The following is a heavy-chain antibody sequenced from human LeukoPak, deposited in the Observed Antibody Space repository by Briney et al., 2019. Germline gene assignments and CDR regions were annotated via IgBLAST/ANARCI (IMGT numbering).Heavy chain of an antibody. V-gene: IGHV3-7*01. Sequence: GGSLRLSCVASGFTFSSYSMQWVRQAPGRGLEWVANIKQDGNDKHYVDSVKGRFTISRDNAKNSLYLQMNTLRVEDTAVYFCARERPVGATPFDFWGQGTLVTVSS. J-gene: IGHJ4*02. CDR1: GFTFSSYS. CDR3: ARERPVGATPFDF. CDR2: IKQDGNDK. D-gene: IGHD1-26*01.